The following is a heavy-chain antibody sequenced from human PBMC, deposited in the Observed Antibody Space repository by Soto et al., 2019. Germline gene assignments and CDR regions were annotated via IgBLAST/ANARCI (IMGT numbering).Heavy chain of an antibody. CDR1: GDPISGYY. CDR3: ARVGKYYYNGLDV. V-gene: IGHV4-59*01. J-gene: IGHJ6*02. Sequence: ASETLSLTCAISGDPISGYYWTWIRQPPGKGLEWIGYIYYTGNTKYSPSLKSRVTISVDTSKNQFSLMLTSVTAADTAVYYCARVGKYYYNGLDVWGQGTTVTVSS. CDR2: IYYTGNT.